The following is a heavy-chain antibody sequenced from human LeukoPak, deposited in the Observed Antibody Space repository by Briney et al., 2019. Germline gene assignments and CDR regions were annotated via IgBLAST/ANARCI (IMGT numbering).Heavy chain of an antibody. V-gene: IGHV3-30*03. CDR1: GFTFSSYG. CDR3: ARGGYSYGFDY. D-gene: IGHD5-18*01. CDR2: ISYDAKSN. Sequence: GGSLRLSCVTSGFTFSSYGMHRVRQVPGKGLEWVAVISYDAKSNYHVDSVKGRFTISRDNSKNTLYLQMNSLRAEDTAVYYCARGGYSYGFDYWGQGTLVTVSS. J-gene: IGHJ4*02.